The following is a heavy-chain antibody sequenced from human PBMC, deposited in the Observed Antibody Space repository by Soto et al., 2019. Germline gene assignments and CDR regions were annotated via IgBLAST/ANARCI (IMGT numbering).Heavy chain of an antibody. J-gene: IGHJ3*02. CDR2: ISGSGGRT. Sequence: GGSLRLSCVASGFTFSSYAMSWVRQAPGKGLEWVSTISGSGGRTYYADSVKGRFTISRDNSKNTLYLQMNSLRVEDTAIYFCAKEDCSGGSCDENDAFDIWGQGTMVTVSS. V-gene: IGHV3-23*01. D-gene: IGHD2-15*01. CDR1: GFTFSSYA. CDR3: AKEDCSGGSCDENDAFDI.